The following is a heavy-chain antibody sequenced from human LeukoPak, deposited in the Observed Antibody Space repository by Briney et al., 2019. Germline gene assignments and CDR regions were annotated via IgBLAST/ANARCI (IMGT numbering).Heavy chain of an antibody. J-gene: IGHJ4*02. V-gene: IGHV4-39*01. D-gene: IGHD3-10*01. Sequence: SETLSLTCTVSGGSISSSSYYWGWIRQPPGKGLEWIGSIYYSGSTYYNPSLKSRVTISVDTSKNQFSLKLSSVTAADTAVYYCARRGPNDYWGQGTQVTVSS. CDR3: ARRGPNDY. CDR1: GGSISSSSYY. CDR2: IYYSGST.